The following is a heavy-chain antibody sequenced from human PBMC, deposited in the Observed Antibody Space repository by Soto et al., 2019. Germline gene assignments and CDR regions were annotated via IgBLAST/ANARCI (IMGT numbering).Heavy chain of an antibody. Sequence: ASVKVSCKASDCSFTSYGISWVRQAPGQGLEWMGWISAYNGNTNYAQKLQGRVTMTTDTSTSTAYMELRSLRSDDTAVYYCARDNRRVYYGSGSYYHHYGMDVWGQGTTVTVSS. CDR1: DCSFTSYG. V-gene: IGHV1-18*01. CDR3: ARDNRRVYYGSGSYYHHYGMDV. D-gene: IGHD3-10*01. J-gene: IGHJ6*02. CDR2: ISAYNGNT.